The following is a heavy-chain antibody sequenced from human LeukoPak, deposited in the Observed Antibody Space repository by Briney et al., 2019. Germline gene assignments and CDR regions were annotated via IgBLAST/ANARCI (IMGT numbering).Heavy chain of an antibody. CDR1: RYTFTSYD. D-gene: IGHD3-22*01. CDR2: MNPSTGRT. J-gene: IGHJ4*02. CDR3: ARLAETPDYYSNGGYFYLGY. Sequence: GASVKVSCKASRYTFTSYDINWVREAAGQGLEWMRWMNPSTGRTGYAQKFQGRVTMTRDTSISTAYMELSSLRSEDTAVYYCARLAETPDYYSNGGYFYLGYWGQGTPVTVSS. V-gene: IGHV1-8*01.